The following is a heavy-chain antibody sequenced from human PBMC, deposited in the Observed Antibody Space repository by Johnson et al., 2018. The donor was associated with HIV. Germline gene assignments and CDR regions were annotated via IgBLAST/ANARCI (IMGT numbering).Heavy chain of an antibody. Sequence: QVQLVESGGGVVQPGGSLRLSCAASGFTFSNYGMHWVRQAPGKGLEGVAVISYDGSNTYYADSVKGRFTISRDNYKNSLYLQMNSLRGEDTAVYYCARLPIWGQGTMVTVSS. CDR2: ISYDGSNT. CDR1: GFTFSNYG. V-gene: IGHV3-30*03. CDR3: ARLPI. J-gene: IGHJ3*02.